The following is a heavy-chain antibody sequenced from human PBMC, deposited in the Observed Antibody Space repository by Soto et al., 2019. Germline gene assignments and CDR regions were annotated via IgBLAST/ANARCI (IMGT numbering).Heavy chain of an antibody. V-gene: IGHV3-30-3*01. D-gene: IGHD6-19*01. J-gene: IGHJ6*04. Sequence: QVRLVESGGGVVQPGGSLRLSCAVSGFIFSSHTMHWVRQAPGKGLEWVALVSFDGDKQYYAHSVRGRFTISRDFSKNTLYLQTDRPRTEDPAVYICAKGTMAGTYFYYAVDVWGNGTTVSVSS. CDR2: VSFDGDKQ. CDR1: GFIFSSHT. CDR3: AKGTMAGTYFYYAVDV.